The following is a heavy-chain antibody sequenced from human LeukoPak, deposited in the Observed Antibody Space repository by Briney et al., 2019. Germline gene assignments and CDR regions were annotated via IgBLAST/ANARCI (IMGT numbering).Heavy chain of an antibody. CDR1: GGSVSSGSYY. J-gene: IGHJ6*02. D-gene: IGHD1-7*01. Sequence: SKTLSLTCTVSGGSVSSGSYYWSWIRQPPGKGLEWIGYIYYSGSTNYNPSLKSRVTISVDTSKNQFSLKLSSVTAADTAVYHCARDNWNYGSSMDVWGQGTTVTVSS. CDR2: IYYSGST. V-gene: IGHV4-61*01. CDR3: ARDNWNYGSSMDV.